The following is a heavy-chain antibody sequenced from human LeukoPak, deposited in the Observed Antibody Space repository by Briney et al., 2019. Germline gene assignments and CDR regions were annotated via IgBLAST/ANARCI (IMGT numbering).Heavy chain of an antibody. J-gene: IGHJ3*02. CDR3: AGWPSSSWYKVAAFGI. CDR2: IYYSGST. V-gene: IGHV4-39*07. CDR1: GGSISSYY. Sequence: SETLSLTCTVSGGSISSYYWGWIRQPPGKGLEWIGSIYYSGSTYYNPSLKSRVTISVDTSKNQFSLKLSSVTAADTAVYYCAGWPSSSWYKVAAFGIWGQGTMVTVSS. D-gene: IGHD6-13*01.